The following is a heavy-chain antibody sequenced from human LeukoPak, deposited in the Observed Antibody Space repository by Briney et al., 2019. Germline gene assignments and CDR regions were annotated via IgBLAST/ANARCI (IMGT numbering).Heavy chain of an antibody. CDR2: ISSSGSTI. J-gene: IGHJ5*02. CDR3: ARVVFRLASYNWFDP. CDR1: GFTFSDYY. Sequence: PGGSLRLSCAASGFTFSDYYMSWIRQAPGKGLEWVSYISSSGSTIYYADSVKGRFTISRDNAKNSLYLQMNSLRAEDTAVYYCARVVFRLASYNWFDPWGQGTLVIVSS. D-gene: IGHD3-3*02. V-gene: IGHV3-11*01.